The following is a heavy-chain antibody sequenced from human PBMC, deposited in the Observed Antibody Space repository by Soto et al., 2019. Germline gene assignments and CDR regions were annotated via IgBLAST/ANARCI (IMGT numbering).Heavy chain of an antibody. Sequence: QVQLVQSGAEVKKPGSSVKVSCKASGGTFSSYAISWVRQAPGQGLEWMGGIIPIFGTANYAQKFQGRVTITADESTSTAYMELSSLGSEDTAVYYCALNRAYYDILTGYYNTNGMDVWGQGTTVTVSS. J-gene: IGHJ6*02. CDR2: IIPIFGTA. CDR1: GGTFSSYA. D-gene: IGHD3-9*01. CDR3: ALNRAYYDILTGYYNTNGMDV. V-gene: IGHV1-69*01.